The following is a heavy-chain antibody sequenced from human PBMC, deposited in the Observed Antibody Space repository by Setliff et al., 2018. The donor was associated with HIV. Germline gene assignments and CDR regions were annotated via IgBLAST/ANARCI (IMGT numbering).Heavy chain of an antibody. CDR3: ARSRGTSQYHYYMDV. V-gene: IGHV1-69*13. D-gene: IGHD4-4*01. CDR1: EGTFSDYA. J-gene: IGHJ6*03. Sequence: SVKVSCKASEGTFSDYAISWVRQAPGQGLEWVGGTIPLFGTTNYAQKFQGRVTITADESTIIAYMELTSLRSEDTAVYYCARSRGTSQYHYYMDVWGKGTTVTVSS. CDR2: TIPLFGTT.